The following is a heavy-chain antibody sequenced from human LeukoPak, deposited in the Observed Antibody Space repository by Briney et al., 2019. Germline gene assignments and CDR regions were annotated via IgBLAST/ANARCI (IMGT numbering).Heavy chain of an antibody. CDR1: GFTFRDYT. Sequence: PGGSLGLSCAASGFTFRDYTMNWVRQAPGKGLEWVSAISKSGTYIKYADSVKGRFTVSRDNAKNSLFLQMNSLRVEDTAVYYCAKDNAYYYDSSGYYYRRYFDYWGQGTLVTVSS. CDR2: ISKSGTYI. CDR3: AKDNAYYYDSSGYYYRRYFDY. V-gene: IGHV3-21*01. J-gene: IGHJ4*02. D-gene: IGHD3-22*01.